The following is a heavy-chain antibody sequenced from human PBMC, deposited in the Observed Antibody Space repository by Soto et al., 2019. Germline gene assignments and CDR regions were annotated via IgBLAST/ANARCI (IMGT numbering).Heavy chain of an antibody. J-gene: IGHJ2*01. V-gene: IGHV1-3*01. CDR1: GYTFTSYA. D-gene: IGHD5-12*01. CDR2: INAGNGNT. CDR3: ARESVGYNSHYFDL. Sequence: ASVKVSCKAPGYTFTSYAMHWVRQAPGQRREWMGWINAGNGNTRYSAKFQDRVTITRDTSASTAYMELSSLRSEDTAVYYCARESVGYNSHYFDLWGRGTQVTVSS.